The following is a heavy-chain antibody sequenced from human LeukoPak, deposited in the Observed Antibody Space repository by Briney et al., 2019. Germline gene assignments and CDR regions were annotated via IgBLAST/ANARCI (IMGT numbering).Heavy chain of an antibody. J-gene: IGHJ4*02. Sequence: GGSLRLSCAASGFTLRSYAMSWVRQAPGKGLEWVSTISGSGGRTYYADSVKGRFTISRDNSKNSLYLQMNSLRAEDTALYYCAKGVAAAGPPVDYWGQGTLVTVSS. V-gene: IGHV3-23*01. D-gene: IGHD6-13*01. CDR3: AKGVAAAGPPVDY. CDR2: ISGSGGRT. CDR1: GFTLRSYA.